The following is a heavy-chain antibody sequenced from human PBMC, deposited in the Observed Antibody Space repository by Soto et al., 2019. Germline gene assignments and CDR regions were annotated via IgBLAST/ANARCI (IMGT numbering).Heavy chain of an antibody. D-gene: IGHD2-8*02. CDR1: GDSISNYY. CDR3: ARDKITGQPDY. J-gene: IGHJ4*02. CDR2: IYYSGNT. Sequence: PSETLSLTCIVSGDSISNYYWSWIRQPPGKGLEWIGYIYYSGNTNSNPSLKSRVTMSVDTSKNQFSLKLTSVTAADTAVYYCARDKITGQPDYWGQGTLVTVSS. V-gene: IGHV4-59*12.